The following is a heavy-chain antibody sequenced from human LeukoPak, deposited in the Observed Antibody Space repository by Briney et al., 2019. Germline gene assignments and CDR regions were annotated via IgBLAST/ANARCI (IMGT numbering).Heavy chain of an antibody. CDR2: ISSDSRII. CDR3: ATDTYDYVWGSP. Sequence: GGSLRLSCAASGFTFGDHYMSWIRQAPGKGPEWLSQISSDSRIIYYADSVKGRFTISRDNARQSLYLQMNSLRADDTAVYYCATDTYDYVWGSPWGQGTLVTVSS. J-gene: IGHJ5*02. D-gene: IGHD3-16*01. V-gene: IGHV3-11*01. CDR1: GFTFGDHY.